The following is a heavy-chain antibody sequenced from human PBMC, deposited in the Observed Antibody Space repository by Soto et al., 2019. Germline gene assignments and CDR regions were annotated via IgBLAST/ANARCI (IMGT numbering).Heavy chain of an antibody. CDR3: AGGTYYFGSGSFGLDV. D-gene: IGHD3-10*01. V-gene: IGHV1-69*04. J-gene: IGHJ3*01. Sequence: QVHLVQSGAEVKNPGSSVKVSCKASGGTFSTYGISWVRQASGQGLEWMGRIVPIPDMTDHAQEFQGRLTLTADKSTATASMELSGLRSQDTAVYYCAGGTYYFGSGSFGLDVWGQGTVVTVSS. CDR1: GGTFSTYG. CDR2: IVPIPDMT.